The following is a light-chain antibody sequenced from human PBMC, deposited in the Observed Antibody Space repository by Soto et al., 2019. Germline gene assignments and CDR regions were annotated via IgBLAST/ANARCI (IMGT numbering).Light chain of an antibody. Sequence: DIVLTQSPGTLSLSPGERATLSCRASQSISSSYLAWYQQKPGQAPRLLIYGASTRATGIPDRFTGRGSGTDFSLTISRLEPEDFAVYYCQQYNNWPLYTFGQGTRLEIK. V-gene: IGKV3-20*01. CDR3: QQYNNWPLYT. CDR2: GAS. J-gene: IGKJ5*01. CDR1: QSISSSY.